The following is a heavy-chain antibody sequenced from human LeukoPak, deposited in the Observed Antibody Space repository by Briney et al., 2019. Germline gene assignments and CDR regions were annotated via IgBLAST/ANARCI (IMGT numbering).Heavy chain of an antibody. Sequence: GRSLRLSCAASGFTFDDYAMHWVRQAPGKGLEWVSGTSWNSGSIGYADSVKGRFTISRDNAKNSLYLQMNSLRAEDMALYYCAKGAEYSSSWYDYWGQGTLVTVSS. CDR2: TSWNSGSI. V-gene: IGHV3-9*03. CDR1: GFTFDDYA. CDR3: AKGAEYSSSWYDY. J-gene: IGHJ4*02. D-gene: IGHD6-13*01.